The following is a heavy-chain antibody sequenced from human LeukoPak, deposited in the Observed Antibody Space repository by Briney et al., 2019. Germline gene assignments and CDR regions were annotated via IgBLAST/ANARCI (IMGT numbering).Heavy chain of an antibody. Sequence: PSETLSLTCTVSGGSISSYYWSWIRQPPGKGLEWIGYIYYSGSTNYNPSLKSRVTISVDTSKNQFSLKLSSVTAADTAVYYCARDNYYGSGSYYNVGLDNWGQGTLVTVSS. CDR1: GGSISSYY. J-gene: IGHJ4*02. V-gene: IGHV4-59*01. D-gene: IGHD3-10*01. CDR3: ARDNYYGSGSYYNVGLDN. CDR2: IYYSGST.